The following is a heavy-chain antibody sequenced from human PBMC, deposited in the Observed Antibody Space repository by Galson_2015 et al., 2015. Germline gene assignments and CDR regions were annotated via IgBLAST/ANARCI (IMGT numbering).Heavy chain of an antibody. Sequence: SLRLSCAASGFTFSLYGMHWVRQAPGKGLEWVAVLSSDGSHSYYRDSVKGRFTISRDNSNNTLSLLMDSLRPGDTAVYYCATDRYDFLTGYYYFDNWGQGTLVTVSS. D-gene: IGHD3-9*01. CDR3: ATDRYDFLTGYYYFDN. V-gene: IGHV3-30*19. J-gene: IGHJ4*02. CDR2: LSSDGSHS. CDR1: GFTFSLYG.